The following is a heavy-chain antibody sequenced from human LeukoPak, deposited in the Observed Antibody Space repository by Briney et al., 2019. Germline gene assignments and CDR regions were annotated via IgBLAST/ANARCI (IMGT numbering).Heavy chain of an antibody. J-gene: IGHJ4*02. Sequence: ASVKVSCKASGYTFTGYYMHWVRQAPGQGPEWMGWINPNSGGTNYAQKFQGWVTMTRDMSISTAYMELSRLRSDDTAVYYCARGIAGLDYWGQGTLVTVSS. D-gene: IGHD6-13*01. CDR2: INPNSGGT. CDR3: ARGIAGLDY. CDR1: GYTFTGYY. V-gene: IGHV1-2*04.